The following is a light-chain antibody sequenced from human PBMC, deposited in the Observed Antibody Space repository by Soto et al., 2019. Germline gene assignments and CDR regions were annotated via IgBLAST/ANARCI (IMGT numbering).Light chain of an antibody. Sequence: EIVLTQSPATLSLSPGERATLSCRASQTISSYLLWYQQKPGQAPRLLIYDASNRATGVPDRFSGSGSGTDFTLTISRLEPEDFAMYYCQQYGSSPWTFGQGTKVDI. J-gene: IGKJ1*01. CDR3: QQYGSSPWT. V-gene: IGKV3-11*01. CDR2: DAS. CDR1: QTISSY.